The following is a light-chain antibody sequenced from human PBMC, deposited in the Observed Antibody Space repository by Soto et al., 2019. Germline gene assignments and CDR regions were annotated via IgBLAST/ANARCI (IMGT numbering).Light chain of an antibody. Sequence: DIQRTHSPYALSASLGGSFTITFRASQSISSYLNLYQQKPGKAPKLLIYAASSLQSGVPSRFSGSGSGTEFTLTSSGLQPDDFATYYCQQGYSTITFGQGTRLEIK. CDR3: QQGYSTIT. CDR2: AAS. CDR1: QSISSY. V-gene: IGKV1-39*01. J-gene: IGKJ5*01.